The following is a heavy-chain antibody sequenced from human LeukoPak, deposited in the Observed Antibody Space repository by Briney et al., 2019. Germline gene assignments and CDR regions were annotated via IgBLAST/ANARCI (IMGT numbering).Heavy chain of an antibody. Sequence: SETLSLTCTVSGGSLSSYSWNWIRQSPATGLEWIGRVYHSGSINYNPSLKSRVTISVDTSKNQFSLNLSSVTAADTAVYYCVSSYGGYVLDYWGQGTLVIVSS. CDR3: VSSYGGYVLDY. CDR2: VYHSGSI. CDR1: GGSLSSYS. V-gene: IGHV4-59*01. J-gene: IGHJ4*02. D-gene: IGHD5-12*01.